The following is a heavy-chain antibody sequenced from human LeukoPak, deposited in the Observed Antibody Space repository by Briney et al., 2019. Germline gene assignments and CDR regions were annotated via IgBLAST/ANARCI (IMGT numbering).Heavy chain of an antibody. CDR2: INPNSGGT. D-gene: IGHD3-10*01. J-gene: IGHJ4*02. CDR3: ARVGSRITMVRGGTNKYYFDY. CDR1: GYTFTGYY. Sequence: ASVNVSCKASGYTFTGYYMHWVRQPPGQGLEWIGWINPNSGGTNYAQMFQGRVTMTSDSSISTAYMEQSRLRSDDTAVYYCARVGSRITMVRGGTNKYYFDYWGQGTLVTVSS. V-gene: IGHV1-2*02.